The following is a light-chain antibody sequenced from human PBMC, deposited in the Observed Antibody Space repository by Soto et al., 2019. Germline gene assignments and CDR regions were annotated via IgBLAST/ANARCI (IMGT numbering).Light chain of an antibody. CDR1: QALGNN. V-gene: IGKV3-15*01. Sequence: EIVMMQSPATLSVSPRERATLSCRASQALGNNLAWYQQKPGQAPRLLIYGASTSATGVPVRFSGSGSETEVTLSISSLQSDDLAFYYFQQYTNWPYTFGQGTKLEIK. J-gene: IGKJ2*01. CDR2: GAS. CDR3: QQYTNWPYT.